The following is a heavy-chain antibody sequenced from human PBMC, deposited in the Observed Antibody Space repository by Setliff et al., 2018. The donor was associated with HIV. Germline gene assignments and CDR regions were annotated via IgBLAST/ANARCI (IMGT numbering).Heavy chain of an antibody. CDR3: ARDRYSGSSTDY. Sequence: PGGSLRLSCAASGFPFSIYCMSWVRQAPGKGLEWVANIRQDGSDKYYVDSVKGRFTISRDNAKNSLYLQMNSLRAEDTAVYFCARDRYSGSSTDYWGQGTLVTVSS. CDR1: GFPFSIYC. J-gene: IGHJ4*02. CDR2: IRQDGSDK. V-gene: IGHV3-7*01. D-gene: IGHD1-26*01.